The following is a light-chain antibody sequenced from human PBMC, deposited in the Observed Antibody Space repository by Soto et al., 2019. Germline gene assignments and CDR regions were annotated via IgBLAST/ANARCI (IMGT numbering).Light chain of an antibody. V-gene: IGKV1-5*03. Sequence: DIQMTQSPSTLSASVGDRVTITCRASQSISSWLAWYQQKPGKAPKLLIYKASSLESGVPSRFSGSGSGTDFTLTISSLQPEDFATYYCQQTNSFPITFGQGTRLEIK. J-gene: IGKJ5*01. CDR2: KAS. CDR3: QQTNSFPIT. CDR1: QSISSW.